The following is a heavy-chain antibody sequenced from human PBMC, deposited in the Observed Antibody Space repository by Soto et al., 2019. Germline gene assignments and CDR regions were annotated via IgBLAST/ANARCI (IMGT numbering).Heavy chain of an antibody. CDR1: GYTFTGYY. CDR2: INPNSGGT. Sequence: ASVKVSCKASGYTFTGYYMHWVRQAPGQGLEWMGWINPNSGGTNYAQKFQGRVTMTRDTSISTAYMELSRLRSDDTAVYYCAAVGDIVATDHFDYWGQGTLVTVSS. CDR3: AAVGDIVATDHFDY. D-gene: IGHD5-12*01. J-gene: IGHJ4*02. V-gene: IGHV1-2*02.